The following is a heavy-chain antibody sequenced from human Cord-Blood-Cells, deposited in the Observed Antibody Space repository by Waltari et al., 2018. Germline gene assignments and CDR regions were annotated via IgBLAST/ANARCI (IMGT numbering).Heavy chain of an antibody. V-gene: IGHV1-24*01. J-gene: IGHJ4*02. D-gene: IGHD4-17*01. CDR3: ATVWTTVDPFDY. CDR2: FDPEDGET. CDR1: GYTLTELS. Sequence: QVQLVQSGAEVKKPGASVKVPCKVAGYTLTELSMHWVRQAPGKGLEWMGGFDPEDGETIYAQKFQGRVTMTEDTSTDTAYMELSSLRSEDTAVYYCATVWTTVDPFDYWGQGTLVTVSS.